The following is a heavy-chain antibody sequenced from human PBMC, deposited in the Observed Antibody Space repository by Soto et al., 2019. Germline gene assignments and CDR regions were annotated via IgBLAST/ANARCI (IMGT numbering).Heavy chain of an antibody. Sequence: QVHLVQSEAEVRKPGSSVKVSCKSSGGSFTTDSIIWVRQAPGQGLEWMGGINPLFRTPVYAQKFQGRVTISADESTSAAHLEVTGLTPEDTAVYFCATGVASSDWGQGTPVTVSS. J-gene: IGHJ4*02. CDR2: INPLFRTP. V-gene: IGHV1-69*01. CDR3: ATGVASSD. D-gene: IGHD5-12*01. CDR1: GGSFTTDS.